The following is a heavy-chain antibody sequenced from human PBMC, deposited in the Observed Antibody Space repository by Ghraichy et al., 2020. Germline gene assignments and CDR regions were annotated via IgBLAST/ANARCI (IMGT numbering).Heavy chain of an antibody. CDR1: GGSISSSSYY. CDR2: IYYSGST. V-gene: IGHV4-39*01. Sequence: SETLSLTCTVSGGSISSSSYYWGWIRQPPGKGLEWIGSIYYSGSTYYNPSLKSRVTISVDTSKNQFSLKLSSVTAADTAVYYCARHIRGWYFYYGMDVWGQGTTVTVSS. J-gene: IGHJ6*02. CDR3: ARHIRGWYFYYGMDV. D-gene: IGHD6-19*01.